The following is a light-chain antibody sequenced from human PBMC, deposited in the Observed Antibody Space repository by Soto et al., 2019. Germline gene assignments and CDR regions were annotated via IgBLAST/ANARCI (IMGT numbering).Light chain of an antibody. CDR1: RSVTSNY. CDR2: GAS. Sequence: EIVLTQSPGTLSLSPGERATLSCRASRSVTSNYLAWYQLKPGQAPRILIYGASNRATGIPDRFSGSGSGTDFTLTISRLEPEDFGVYFCQQYGKSPPNTFGQGTKVEI. CDR3: QQYGKSPPNT. J-gene: IGKJ2*01. V-gene: IGKV3-20*01.